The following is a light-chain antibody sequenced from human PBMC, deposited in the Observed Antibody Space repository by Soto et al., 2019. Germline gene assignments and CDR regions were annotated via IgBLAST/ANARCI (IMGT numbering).Light chain of an antibody. J-gene: IGKJ5*01. CDR1: QSVSSSY. V-gene: IGKV3D-20*02. CDR2: GAS. Sequence: TESTQTPCAPSWSPGERATLSCRACQSVSSSYLAWYQQKPGQAPRLLIYGASSRSTGIPDRFSGSGSGTDFTLTISRLEPEDCAVYYCQQRSRAITFGQGTRLEIK. CDR3: QQRSRAIT.